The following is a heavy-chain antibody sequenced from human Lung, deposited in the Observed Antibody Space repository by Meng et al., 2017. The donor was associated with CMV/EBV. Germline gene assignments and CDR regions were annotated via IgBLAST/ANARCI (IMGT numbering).Heavy chain of an antibody. J-gene: IGHJ4*02. Sequence: QVHLQESGPGLVKPSATLSITCSVAGVSISGFYWSWIRQPAGKGLEWIGGIYINGDTNYNPSLKSRVTISKDTSKNQISLRLTSVTAADTAIYYCATGSGDFDHWGRGTLSNVSS. CDR3: ATGSGDFDH. D-gene: IGHD1-26*01. CDR2: IYINGDT. CDR1: GVSISGFY. V-gene: IGHV4-4*07.